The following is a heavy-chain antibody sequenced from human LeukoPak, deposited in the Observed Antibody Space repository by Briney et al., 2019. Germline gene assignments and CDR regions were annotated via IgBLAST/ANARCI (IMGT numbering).Heavy chain of an antibody. Sequence: PSETLSLTCTVSGGSISSYYWSWIRQSPGKGLEWIGYIYYSGSTNYNPSLKSRVTISVDTSKNQFSLKLSSVTAADTAMYYCASTQLWSPLFDYWGQGTLVTVSS. CDR2: IYYSGST. CDR1: GGSISSYY. CDR3: ASTQLWSPLFDY. V-gene: IGHV4-59*01. D-gene: IGHD5-18*01. J-gene: IGHJ4*02.